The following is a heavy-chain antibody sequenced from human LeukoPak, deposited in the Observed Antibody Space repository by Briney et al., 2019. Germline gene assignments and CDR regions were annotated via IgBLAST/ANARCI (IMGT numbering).Heavy chain of an antibody. CDR2: IKQDGSEK. CDR1: GFTFSSYW. Sequence: PGGSLRLSCAASGFTFSSYWMSWVRQAPGKGLEWVANIKQDGSEKYYVDSVKGRFTISRDNAKNSLYLQMNSLRAEDTAVYYCARVPDSILWFGELSYFDYWGQGTLVTVSS. D-gene: IGHD3-10*01. J-gene: IGHJ4*02. CDR3: ARVPDSILWFGELSYFDY. V-gene: IGHV3-7*01.